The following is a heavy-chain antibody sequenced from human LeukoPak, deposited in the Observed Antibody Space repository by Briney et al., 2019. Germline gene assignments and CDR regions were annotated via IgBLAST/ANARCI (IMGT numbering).Heavy chain of an antibody. CDR3: ARHSSGYY. CDR2: IKEDGSEN. J-gene: IGHJ4*02. V-gene: IGHV3-7*01. Sequence: GGSLRLSCAASGFKFSSDWMSWVRQAPGKGLEWVANIKEDGSENYYVDSVKGRFTISRDNAKNSLYLQMNSLRAEDTAVYYCARHSSGYYWGQGTLVTVSS. CDR1: GFKFSSDW. D-gene: IGHD3-22*01.